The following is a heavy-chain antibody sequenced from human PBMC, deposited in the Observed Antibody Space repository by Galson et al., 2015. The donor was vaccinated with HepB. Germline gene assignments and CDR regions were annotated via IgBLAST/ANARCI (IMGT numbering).Heavy chain of an antibody. D-gene: IGHD6-13*01. CDR1: GFTFSSYS. CDR3: ARGAAAGTLDY. Sequence: SLRLSCAASGFTFSSYSMNWVRQAPGKGLEWVSYISSSSSTIYYADSVKGRFTISRDNSKNTLYLQMNSLRAEDTAVYYCARGAAAGTLDYWGQGTLVTVSS. J-gene: IGHJ4*02. CDR2: ISSSSSTI. V-gene: IGHV3-48*01.